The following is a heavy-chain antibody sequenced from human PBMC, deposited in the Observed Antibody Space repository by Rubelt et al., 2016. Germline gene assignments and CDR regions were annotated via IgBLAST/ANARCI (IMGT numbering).Heavy chain of an antibody. CDR3: VRHHRRSCTGDCFAFDI. CDR1: GGSITISTYY. J-gene: IGHJ3*02. CDR2: LYYSGST. D-gene: IGHD2-8*02. V-gene: IGHV4-39*01. Sequence: QLQLQESGPGLVKPSETLSLTCTVSGGSITISTYYWGWVRQSPGKGLEWIGGLYYSGSTYFNPSLRSRVTVSLDASKNQFSLKLISVTAADSAVYYCVRHHRRSCTGDCFAFDIWGQGTMVTVSS.